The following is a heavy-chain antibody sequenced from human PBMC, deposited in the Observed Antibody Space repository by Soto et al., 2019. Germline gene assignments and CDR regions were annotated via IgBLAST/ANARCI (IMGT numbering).Heavy chain of an antibody. CDR1: GFTFSNYG. D-gene: IGHD1-26*01. CDR3: AKDLGSGSYLFDAFDI. V-gene: IGHV3-30*18. J-gene: IGHJ3*02. CDR2: ISYDGSNK. Sequence: QGQLVVSGGGVVQPGRSLRLSCAASGFTFSNYGMHWVRQAPGKGLEWVAVISYDGSNKYYADSVKGRFTISRDNSKNTLYLQMNSLRAEDTAVYYCAKDLGSGSYLFDAFDIWGQGTMVTVSS.